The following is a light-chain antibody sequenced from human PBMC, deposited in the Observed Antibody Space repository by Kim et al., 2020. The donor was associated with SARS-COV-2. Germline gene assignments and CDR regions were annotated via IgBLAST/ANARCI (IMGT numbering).Light chain of an antibody. CDR1: QSVNNK. J-gene: IGKJ1*01. Sequence: SPGETATLSCSASQSVNNKVAWYQQKPGQAPRLLIYDASTRATGIPARFSGSGSGRDFTLTISSLQSEDLAVYHCQQYDDWPPWTFGQGTKVDIK. CDR3: QQYDDWPPWT. V-gene: IGKV3-15*01. CDR2: DAS.